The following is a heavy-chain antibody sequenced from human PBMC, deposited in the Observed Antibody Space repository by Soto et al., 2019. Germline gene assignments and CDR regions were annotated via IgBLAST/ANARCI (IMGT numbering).Heavy chain of an antibody. CDR2: INHSGST. CDR1: GGSFSGYY. J-gene: IGHJ4*02. CDR3: AREDLDYCDSSGYYPRY. D-gene: IGHD3-22*01. Sequence: QVQLQQWGAGLLKPSETLSLTCAVYGGSFSGYYWSWIRQPPGKGLEWIGEINHSGSTNYNPSLKSRGTISVDTSKNQFSLKLSSVTAADTAVYYCAREDLDYCDSSGYYPRYWGQGTLVTVSS. V-gene: IGHV4-34*01.